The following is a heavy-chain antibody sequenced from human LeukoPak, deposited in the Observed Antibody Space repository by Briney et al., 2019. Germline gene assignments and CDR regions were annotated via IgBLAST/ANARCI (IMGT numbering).Heavy chain of an antibody. V-gene: IGHV3-66*02. CDR2: IYSGGTT. CDR3: ARYDSRGYYSAADY. D-gene: IGHD3-22*01. J-gene: IGHJ4*02. CDR1: GFNVSGKY. Sequence: GGSLRLSCTVSGFNVSGKYMSWVRQAPGKGLEWVSVIYSGGTTYYADSVKGRFTISRDNSKNTLYLQMNSLRAEDTAVYYCARYDSRGYYSAADYWGQGTLVTVSS.